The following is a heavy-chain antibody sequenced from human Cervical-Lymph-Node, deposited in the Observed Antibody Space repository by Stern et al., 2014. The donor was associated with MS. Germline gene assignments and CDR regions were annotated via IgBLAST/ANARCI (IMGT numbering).Heavy chain of an antibody. V-gene: IGHV4-61*02. CDR2: IHDSGSP. D-gene: IGHD1-26*01. J-gene: IGHJ5*02. Sequence: VQLVESGPGLVKPSQTLSLTCTVSGGSISSSGYYWSWIRQPADKGLEWIGRIHDSGSPYYNPSLKSRVTISMDTAQNQFSLKRTSVTAADTAVYYCATTRWDLFTWNWFDPWGQGTLVTVSS. CDR1: GGSISSSGYY. CDR3: ATTRWDLFTWNWFDP.